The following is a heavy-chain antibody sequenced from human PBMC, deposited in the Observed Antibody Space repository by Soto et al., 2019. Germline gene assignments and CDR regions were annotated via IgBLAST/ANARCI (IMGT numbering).Heavy chain of an antibody. D-gene: IGHD3-3*01. V-gene: IGHV3-23*01. Sequence: EVQLLESGGGLAQPGGSLRLSCVASGLTFSRHAMVWVRQAPGKGLEWVSTITANSGSSDYGDSVKGRFTISRDNAGSTLFLQMNSLRVEDRATYYCAKSPEWPNRYFDYWGQGTLVTVSS. J-gene: IGHJ4*02. CDR2: ITANSGSS. CDR1: GLTFSRHA. CDR3: AKSPEWPNRYFDY.